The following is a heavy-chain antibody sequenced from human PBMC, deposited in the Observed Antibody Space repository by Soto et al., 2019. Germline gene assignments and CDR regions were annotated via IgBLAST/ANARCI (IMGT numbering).Heavy chain of an antibody. V-gene: IGHV3-33*01. D-gene: IGHD4-17*01. CDR3: ARGFDYGDIDY. Sequence: GGSLRLSCAASGFTFSSYGMHWVRQAPGKGLEWVAVIWNDGSNKYYADSVKGRFTISRDNSKNTLYLQMNSLRAEDTAVYYCARGFDYGDIDYWGQGTLVTVSS. CDR2: IWNDGSNK. CDR1: GFTFSSYG. J-gene: IGHJ4*02.